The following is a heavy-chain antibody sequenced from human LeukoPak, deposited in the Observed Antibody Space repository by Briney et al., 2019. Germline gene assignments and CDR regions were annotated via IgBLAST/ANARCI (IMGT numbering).Heavy chain of an antibody. V-gene: IGHV3-23*01. J-gene: IGHJ3*02. CDR3: AKYEGVVVITPSNDDAFDI. D-gene: IGHD3-22*01. CDR1: GFTFSSYA. CDR2: ISGSGGST. Sequence: GGSLRLSCAAPGFTFSSYAMSWVRQAPGRGLEWVSAISGSGGSTYYADSVKGRFTISRDNSKNTLYLQMNSLIAEDTAVYYCAKYEGVVVITPSNDDAFDIWGQGTMVTVSS.